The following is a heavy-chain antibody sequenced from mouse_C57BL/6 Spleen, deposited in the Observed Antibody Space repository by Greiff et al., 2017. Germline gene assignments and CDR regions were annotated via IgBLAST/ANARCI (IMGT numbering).Heavy chain of an antibody. D-gene: IGHD1-1*01. Sequence: VQLQQPGAELVKPGASVKMSCKASGYTFTSYWITWVKQRPGQGLEWIGEIYPGSGSTNYNEKFKSKATLTVDTSSSTAYMQLSSLTSEDSAVYYCARRAGITTAYYFDYWGQGTTLTVSS. J-gene: IGHJ2*01. CDR2: IYPGSGST. V-gene: IGHV1-55*01. CDR3: ARRAGITTAYYFDY. CDR1: GYTFTSYW.